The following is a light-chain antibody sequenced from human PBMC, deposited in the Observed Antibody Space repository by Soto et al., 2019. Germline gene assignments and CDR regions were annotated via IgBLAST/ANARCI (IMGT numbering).Light chain of an antibody. CDR2: DAS. CDR3: QQYHNLPPGIT. J-gene: IGKJ4*01. CDR1: QDITNF. V-gene: IGKV1-33*01. Sequence: DIQMTQSPPSLSASVGDRVTITCQASQDITNFLNWYQQKPGKAPKLLIYDASNLEIGVPSRFSGSGSGTEFTFTISSLQPEDIATYYCQQYHNLPPGITFGGGTKVEIK.